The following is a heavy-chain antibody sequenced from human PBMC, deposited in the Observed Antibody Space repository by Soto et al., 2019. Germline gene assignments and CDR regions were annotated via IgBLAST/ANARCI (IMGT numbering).Heavy chain of an antibody. CDR2: NYHSGST. CDR3: TRDRSSGWFGGQNNWFDP. CDR1: GYSISRGYY. Sequence: SETLSLTCSVSGYSISRGYYWGWIRQPPGKGLEWIGSNYHSGSTYHNPSLKSRVTISVDTSKNHFSLRLSPVTAADTAVYYCTRDRSSGWFGGQNNWFDPWGQGTLVTVSS. J-gene: IGHJ5*02. V-gene: IGHV4-38-2*02. D-gene: IGHD6-19*01.